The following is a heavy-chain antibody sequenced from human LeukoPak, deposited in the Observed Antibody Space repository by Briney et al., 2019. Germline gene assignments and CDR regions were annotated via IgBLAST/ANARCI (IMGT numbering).Heavy chain of an antibody. CDR2: IYTSGST. CDR3: AAEPRGYYDSSGYY. V-gene: IGHV4-61*02. Sequence: PSETLSLTCTVSGGSISSGSYYWSWIRQPAGKGLEWIGRIYTSGSTNYNPSLKSRVTISVDTSKNQFSLKLSSVTAADTAVYYCAAEPRGYYDSSGYYWGQGTLVTVSS. CDR1: GGSISSGSYY. J-gene: IGHJ4*02. D-gene: IGHD3-22*01.